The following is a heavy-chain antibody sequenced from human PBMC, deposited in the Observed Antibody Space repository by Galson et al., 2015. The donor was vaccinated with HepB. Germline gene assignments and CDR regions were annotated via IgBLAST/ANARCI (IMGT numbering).Heavy chain of an antibody. V-gene: IGHV3-15*01. D-gene: IGHD2-15*01. J-gene: IGHJ5*02. Sequence: SLRLSCAASGLSFNTTWMSWVRQTPGKRLEWIGRIKSKTDGGTAYYAAPVKGRFTIAREDASNPLYLHLDRLKTDDTGVYSCTTHVFFSTFCSWFDPWGQGALVTVSS. CDR1: GLSFNTTW. CDR3: TTHVFFSTFCSWFDP. CDR2: IKSKTDGGTA.